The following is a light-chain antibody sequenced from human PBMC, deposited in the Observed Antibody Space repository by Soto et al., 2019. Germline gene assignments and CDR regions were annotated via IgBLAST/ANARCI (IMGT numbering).Light chain of an antibody. CDR3: CSYALL. V-gene: IGLV2-23*01. CDR1: NSDVGTHNL. Sequence: QSALTQPASVSGTPGQSITISCTGTNSDVGTHNLVSWYQQHPGKAPKLIIDEGTKRPSGVSNRFSGSKSGNTASLTISGLQAEDGADYYCCSYALLFGTGTKVTVL. CDR2: EGT. J-gene: IGLJ1*01.